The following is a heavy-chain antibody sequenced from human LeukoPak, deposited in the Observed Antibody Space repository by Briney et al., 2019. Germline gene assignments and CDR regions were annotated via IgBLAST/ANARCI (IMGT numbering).Heavy chain of an antibody. Sequence: GGSLRLSCVASGFSFSSYGMHWVRRAPGKGLEWMTFIRFDGSEKYYADSVKGRFTISRDYSKNTLFLQMSSLRPEDTAVYYCALGKNFGYHYFDFWGQGTRVIVSS. D-gene: IGHD2-2*03. CDR2: IRFDGSEK. CDR3: ALGKNFGYHYFDF. J-gene: IGHJ4*02. V-gene: IGHV3-30*02. CDR1: GFSFSSYG.